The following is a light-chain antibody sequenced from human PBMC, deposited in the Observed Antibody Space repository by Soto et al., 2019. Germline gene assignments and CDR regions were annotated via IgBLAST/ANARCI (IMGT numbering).Light chain of an antibody. Sequence: DIQMTQSPSTLSASVGDRVTITCRASQSISTYLIWYQQKPGKAPKLLIYDASNLETGVPSRFSGSGSGTDFTFTISSLQPEDIATYYCQQYDNLPTFGQGTRLEIK. V-gene: IGKV1-33*01. J-gene: IGKJ5*01. CDR3: QQYDNLPT. CDR2: DAS. CDR1: QSISTY.